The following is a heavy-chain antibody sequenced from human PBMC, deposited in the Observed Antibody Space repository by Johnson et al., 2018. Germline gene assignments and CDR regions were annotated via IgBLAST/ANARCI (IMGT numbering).Heavy chain of an antibody. Sequence: QVQLVESGGGLVKPGGSLRLSCAASGFTFSDYYMSWVRQAPGKGLEWVSSISSSSSYIHYADSLKGRFTISRDNAKNSLYLQRNSLRAEDTAVYYCAGDEGEAFDIWGQGTMVTVSS. CDR3: AGDEGEAFDI. J-gene: IGHJ3*02. CDR1: GFTFSDYY. V-gene: IGHV3-11*06. CDR2: ISSSSSYI. D-gene: IGHD3-10*01.